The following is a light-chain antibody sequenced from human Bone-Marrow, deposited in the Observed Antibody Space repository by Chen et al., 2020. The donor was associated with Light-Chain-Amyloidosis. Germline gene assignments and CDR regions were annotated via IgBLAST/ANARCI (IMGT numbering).Light chain of an antibody. Sequence: QSALTQPASVSGSPGQTITISCTGTSTDVGGYNYVSWYQQHPGKAPKLMIYDVSTRPSGVSRRFSGAKAGNTASRTISGLQAEEEADYYCSSYTASSFYVFGTATTGTVL. CDR3: SSYTASSFYV. V-gene: IGLV2-14*03. J-gene: IGLJ1*01. CDR1: STDVGGYNY. CDR2: DVS.